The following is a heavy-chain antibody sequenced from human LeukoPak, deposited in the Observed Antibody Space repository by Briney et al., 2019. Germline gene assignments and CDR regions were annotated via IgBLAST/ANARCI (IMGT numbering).Heavy chain of an antibody. CDR2: IRSKAYGGTT. J-gene: IGHJ4*02. CDR3: TSPTTVIDLGDY. Sequence: SLRLSCAASGFTFDDYAMHWVRQAPGKGLGWVGFIRSKAYGGTTEYAASVKGRFTISRDDSKSIAYLQMNSLKTEDTAVYYCTSPTTVIDLGDYWGQGTLVTVSS. V-gene: IGHV3-49*04. CDR1: GFTFDDYA. D-gene: IGHD4-17*01.